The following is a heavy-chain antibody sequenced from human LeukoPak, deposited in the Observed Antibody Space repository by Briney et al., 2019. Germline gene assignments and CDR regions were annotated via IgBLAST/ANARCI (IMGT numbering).Heavy chain of an antibody. D-gene: IGHD3-16*01. CDR2: IYTSGTT. CDR1: GGSTINYF. V-gene: IGHV4-4*07. Sequence: PLETLCLSCTVSGGSTINYFRSWIRQAPRKGLEWVWHIYTSGTTHYNTSLKNRITISLDPSKSQFSLQLNSVAAPDTAVYYCARAEGSGSLAYTLDYWGQGILVTVSS. J-gene: IGHJ4*02. CDR3: ARAEGSGSLAYTLDY.